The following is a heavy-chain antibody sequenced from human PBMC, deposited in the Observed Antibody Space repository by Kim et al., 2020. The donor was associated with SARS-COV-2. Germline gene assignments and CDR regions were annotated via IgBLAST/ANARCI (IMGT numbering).Heavy chain of an antibody. Sequence: GGSLRLSCAASGFTFDDYAMHWVRQAPGKGLEWVSGISWNSGSIGYADSVKGRFTISRDNAKNSLYLQMNSLRAEDTALYYCAKDFYYYYGMDVWGQGTTVTVSS. CDR2: ISWNSGSI. CDR1: GFTFDDYA. CDR3: AKDFYYYYGMDV. J-gene: IGHJ6*02. V-gene: IGHV3-9*01.